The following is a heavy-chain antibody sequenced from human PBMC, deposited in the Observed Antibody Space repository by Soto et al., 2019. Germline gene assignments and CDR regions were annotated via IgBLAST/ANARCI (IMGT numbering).Heavy chain of an antibody. J-gene: IGHJ4*02. CDR1: GFTFSSYS. CDR3: AKDREGYSSSWYTSVSRYFDY. V-gene: IGHV3-21*01. CDR2: ISSSSSYI. Sequence: GGSLRLSCAASGFTFSSYSMNWVRQAPGKGLEWVSSISSSSSYIYYADSVKGRFTISRDNAKNSLYLQMNSLRAEDTAVYYCAKDREGYSSSWYTSVSRYFDYWGQGTLVTVSS. D-gene: IGHD6-13*01.